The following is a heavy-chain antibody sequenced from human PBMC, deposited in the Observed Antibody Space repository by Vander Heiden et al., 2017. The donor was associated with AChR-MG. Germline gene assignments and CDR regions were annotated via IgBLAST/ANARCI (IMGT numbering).Heavy chain of an antibody. D-gene: IGHD3-10*01. CDR3: ARDCGVLLWFREFNNWFDP. V-gene: IGHV3-33*01. J-gene: IGHJ5*02. CDR1: GFPSSSHG. CDR2: IWYDGSNK. Sequence: QVQLVEFGGGVVQPGRPRRPSCAAPGFPSSSHGMHWVRQAPGKGLEWVAVIWYDGSNKYYADSMKGRFTISRDNSKNTLYLQMNSLRAEDTAVYYCARDCGVLLWFREFNNWFDPWGQGTLVTVSS.